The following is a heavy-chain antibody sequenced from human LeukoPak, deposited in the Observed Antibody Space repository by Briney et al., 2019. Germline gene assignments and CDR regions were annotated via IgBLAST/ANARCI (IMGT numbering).Heavy chain of an antibody. V-gene: IGHV4-39*01. D-gene: IGHD5/OR15-5a*01. CDR2: IHYSGNT. J-gene: IGHJ4*02. CDR3: ATLVSTRYYFDY. CDR1: GDSVRSRSYY. Sequence: SETLSLTCSVSGDSVRSRSYYWGWIRQPPGKGLEWIGSIHYSGNTYYNPSLKSRITISVDTSKNEFSLRLTSVTAADTAVYFCATLVSTRYYFDYWGQGTLVTVSS.